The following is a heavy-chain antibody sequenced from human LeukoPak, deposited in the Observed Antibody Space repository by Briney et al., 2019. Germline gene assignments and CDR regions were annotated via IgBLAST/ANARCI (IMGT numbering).Heavy chain of an antibody. D-gene: IGHD3-9*01. J-gene: IGHJ4*02. CDR2: ISGSGGST. Sequence: PGGSLRLSCVASGFTSSSYAMSWVRQAPGKGLEWVSAISGSGGSTYYADSVKGRFTISRDNSKNTLLLQMNSLGAEDTAVYYCAKDPYAILTGYRYYFDYWGQGTLVTVSS. CDR1: GFTSSSYA. CDR3: AKDPYAILTGYRYYFDY. V-gene: IGHV3-23*01.